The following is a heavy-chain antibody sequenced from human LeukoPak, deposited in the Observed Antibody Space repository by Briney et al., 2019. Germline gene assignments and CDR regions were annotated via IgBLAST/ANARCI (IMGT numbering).Heavy chain of an antibody. D-gene: IGHD3-3*01. CDR3: ARALYYDFWSGSPDDAFDI. Sequence: PGGSQRLSCEASGFTFDDYGMSWVRQAPGKGLEWVSGINWNGGSTGYADSVKGRFTISRDNAKNSLYLQMNSLRAEGTALYHCARALYYDFWSGSPDDAFDIWGQGTMVTVSS. CDR2: INWNGGST. CDR1: GFTFDDYG. V-gene: IGHV3-20*01. J-gene: IGHJ3*02.